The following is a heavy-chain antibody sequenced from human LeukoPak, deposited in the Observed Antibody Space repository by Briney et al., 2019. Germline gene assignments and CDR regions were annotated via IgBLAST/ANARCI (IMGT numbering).Heavy chain of an antibody. CDR2: INPNSGGT. Sequence: ASVKVSCKASGYTFTGYYMHWVRQAPGQGLEWMGWINPNSGGTNYAQKFQGWVTMTRDTSISTAYMELSRLRSDDTAVYYCARGCGIAAAVVDYFYYGMDVWGQGTTVTVSS. CDR1: GYTFTGYY. V-gene: IGHV1-2*04. J-gene: IGHJ6*02. D-gene: IGHD6-13*01. CDR3: ARGCGIAAAVVDYFYYGMDV.